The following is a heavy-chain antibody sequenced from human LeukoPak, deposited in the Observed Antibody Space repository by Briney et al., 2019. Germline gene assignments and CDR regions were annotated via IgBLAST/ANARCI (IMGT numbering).Heavy chain of an antibody. CDR2: IYHSGNT. D-gene: IGHD2-15*01. V-gene: IGHV4-38-2*01. CDR1: GYSISSGYY. J-gene: IGHJ5*02. Sequence: PSETLSLTCAVSGYSISSGYYWGWIRQPPGKGLEWIGTIYHSGNTYYNPPLKSRVTISEDTSKNQFSLKLSSVTAADTAVYYCVAGCSGGSCYIEYSWFDPWGQGTLVTVSS. CDR3: VAGCSGGSCYIEYSWFDP.